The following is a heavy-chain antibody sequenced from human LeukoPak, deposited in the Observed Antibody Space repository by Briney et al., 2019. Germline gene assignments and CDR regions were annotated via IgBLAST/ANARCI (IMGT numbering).Heavy chain of an antibody. Sequence: GSSVKVSCKASGYTFTSYGISWVRQAPGQGLEWMGWINPNSGVTMYAQNFQGRVTMTRDTSISTAYMDLSRLRSDDTAVYYCARGGDSSSWYGWFDPWGQGTLVTVSS. D-gene: IGHD6-13*01. CDR3: ARGGDSSSWYGWFDP. V-gene: IGHV1-2*02. CDR1: GYTFTSYG. CDR2: INPNSGVT. J-gene: IGHJ5*02.